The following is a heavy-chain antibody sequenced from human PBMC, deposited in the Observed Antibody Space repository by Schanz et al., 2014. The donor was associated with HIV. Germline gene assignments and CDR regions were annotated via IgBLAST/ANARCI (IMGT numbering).Heavy chain of an antibody. D-gene: IGHD5-18*01. Sequence: EVQLVESGGGLVQPGGSLRLSCATSGFTFSNYWMSWIRQAPGKGLEWVANLRQDGREVNYVDSAKGRFTISRDNTKQSLYLQMSSLRAEDTAVYYCAREGATGYITYWGQGTLVTVSS. J-gene: IGHJ4*02. CDR1: GFTFSNYW. CDR3: AREGATGYITY. CDR2: LRQDGREV. V-gene: IGHV3-7*01.